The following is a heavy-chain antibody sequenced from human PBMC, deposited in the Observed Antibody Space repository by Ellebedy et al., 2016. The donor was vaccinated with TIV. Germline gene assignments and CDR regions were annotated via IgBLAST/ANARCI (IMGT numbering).Heavy chain of an antibody. CDR2: FIPILNIA. Sequence: AASVKVSCKASGGTFSSYAINWVRQAPGQGLEWMGRFIPILNIANYAQKFQGRVTITADKSTSTAYMELSSLRSEDTAVYYCARDVTAAGSGYWGQGTLVTVSS. V-gene: IGHV1-69*04. CDR3: ARDVTAAGSGY. CDR1: GGTFSSYA. J-gene: IGHJ4*02. D-gene: IGHD6-13*01.